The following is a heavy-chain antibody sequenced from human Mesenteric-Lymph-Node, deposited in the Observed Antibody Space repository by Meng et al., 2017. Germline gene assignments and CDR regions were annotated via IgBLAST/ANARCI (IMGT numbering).Heavy chain of an antibody. CDR1: GYTFTSYD. Sequence: ASVKVSCKASGYTFTSYDINWVRQATGQGLEWMGWMNPNSGNTAYAQKFQGRVTMTRNTSISTAYMELSSLRSEDTAVYYCARGGKGEMATKSNSDAFDIWGQGTMVTVSS. V-gene: IGHV1-8*01. D-gene: IGHD5-24*01. CDR3: ARGGKGEMATKSNSDAFDI. CDR2: MNPNSGNT. J-gene: IGHJ3*02.